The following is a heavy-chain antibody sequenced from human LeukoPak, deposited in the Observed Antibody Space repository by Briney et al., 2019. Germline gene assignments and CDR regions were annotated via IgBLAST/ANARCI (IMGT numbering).Heavy chain of an antibody. J-gene: IGHJ4*02. CDR1: GFTFSSYA. CDR2: ISSGSTYT. D-gene: IGHD3-10*01. Sequence: GGSLRLSCAASGFTFSSYAMSWIRQAPGKGLEWVSYISSGSTYTNNPDSVKGRFTISRDNAKNSLYLQMNSLRAEDTAIYYCARGKRGDLRDGSWYFDYWGQGTLVTVSS. CDR3: ARGKRGDLRDGSWYFDY. V-gene: IGHV3-11*05.